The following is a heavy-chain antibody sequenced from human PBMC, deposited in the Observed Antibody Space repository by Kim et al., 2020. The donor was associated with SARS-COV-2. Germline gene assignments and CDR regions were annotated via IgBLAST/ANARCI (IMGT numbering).Heavy chain of an antibody. CDR2: INPNSGGT. CDR1: GYTFTGYY. D-gene: IGHD5-18*01. J-gene: IGHJ4*02. V-gene: IGHV1-2*06. Sequence: ASVKVSCKASGYTFTGYYMHWVRQAPGQGLEWMGRINPNSGGTNYAQKFQGRVTMTRDTSISTAYMELSRLRSDDTAVYYCARRGYGRLMNFDYWGQGTLVTISS. CDR3: ARRGYGRLMNFDY.